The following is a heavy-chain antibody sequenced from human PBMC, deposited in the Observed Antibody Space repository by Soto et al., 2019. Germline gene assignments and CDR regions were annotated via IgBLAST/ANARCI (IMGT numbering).Heavy chain of an antibody. D-gene: IGHD6-19*01. Sequence: ASVKVSCKASGYTFTSYAMHWVRQAPGQRLEWMGWINAGNGNTKYSQKFQGRVTITRDTSASTAYMELSSLRSEDTAVYYCAREMQWLAYDAFDIWGQGTMVTVSS. V-gene: IGHV1-3*01. CDR2: INAGNGNT. CDR3: AREMQWLAYDAFDI. J-gene: IGHJ3*02. CDR1: GYTFTSYA.